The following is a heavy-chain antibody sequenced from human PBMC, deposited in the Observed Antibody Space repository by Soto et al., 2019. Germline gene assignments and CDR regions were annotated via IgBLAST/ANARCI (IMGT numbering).Heavy chain of an antibody. J-gene: IGHJ4*02. CDR1: GGSVSSGSYY. CDR2: IFYTGST. D-gene: IGHD4-17*01. Sequence: LSLTCTVSGGSVSSGSYYWSWIRQPPGKGLEWIGYIFYTGSTNYNPSLKSRVTISVDTSKNQFSLNLNSVTAADTAVYYCAREPTTDKVDYWGQGTLVTVSS. CDR3: AREPTTDKVDY. V-gene: IGHV4-61*01.